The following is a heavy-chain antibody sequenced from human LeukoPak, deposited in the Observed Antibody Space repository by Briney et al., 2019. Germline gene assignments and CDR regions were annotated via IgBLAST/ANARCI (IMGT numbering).Heavy chain of an antibody. CDR2: IIPIFGTA. CDR3: ARSATLNGNWFDP. V-gene: IGHV1-69*05. CDR1: GGTFSSYA. J-gene: IGHJ5*02. Sequence: SVKVSCKASGGTFSSYAISWVRQAPGQGLEWMGGIIPIFGTANYAQKFQGRVTITTDESTSTAYMGLSSLRSEDTAVYYCARSATLNGNWFDPWGQGTLVTVSS. D-gene: IGHD2-15*01.